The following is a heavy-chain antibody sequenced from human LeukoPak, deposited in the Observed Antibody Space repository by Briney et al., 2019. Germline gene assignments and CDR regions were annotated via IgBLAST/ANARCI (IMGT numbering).Heavy chain of an antibody. J-gene: IGHJ4*02. CDR2: INPSGGST. CDR1: GYTFTSYY. V-gene: IGHV1-46*01. CDR3: ARVHPSGSCDY. D-gene: IGHD1-26*01. Sequence: ASVEVSCKASGYTFTSYYMHWVRQAPGQGLEWMGIINPSGGSTSYAQKFQGRVTMTRGTSTSTVYMELSSLRSEDTAVYYCARVHPSGSCDYWGQGTLVTVSS.